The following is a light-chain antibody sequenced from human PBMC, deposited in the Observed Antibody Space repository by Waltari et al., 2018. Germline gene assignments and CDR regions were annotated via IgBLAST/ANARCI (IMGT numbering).Light chain of an antibody. Sequence: QSVLTQPPSASGTPGQRVTISCSGSTPTIGSNTVNWYPQLPGTAPKLLIYTNNRRPSGVPDRFSGSKSGTSASLAISGLQSEDEADYYCAAWDDSLNVVLFGGGTKLTVL. V-gene: IGLV1-44*01. CDR3: AAWDDSLNVVL. CDR1: TPTIGSNT. CDR2: TNN. J-gene: IGLJ2*01.